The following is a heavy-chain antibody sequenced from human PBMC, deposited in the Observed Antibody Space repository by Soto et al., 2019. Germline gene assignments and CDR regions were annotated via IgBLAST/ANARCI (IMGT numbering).Heavy chain of an antibody. Sequence: QLQLVQSGAEVKNPGASVRVSCKASGFTFSTYGITWVRQAPGHGLEWMGWITATNGNTHYAQNLQVRVTMTTDTSTSTAYMELWRLSSDETAVYYCARGYSYGSYWYFDLWGRGTLVTVSS. CDR2: ITATNGNT. D-gene: IGHD5-18*01. J-gene: IGHJ2*01. CDR3: ARGYSYGSYWYFDL. V-gene: IGHV1-18*04. CDR1: GFTFSTYG.